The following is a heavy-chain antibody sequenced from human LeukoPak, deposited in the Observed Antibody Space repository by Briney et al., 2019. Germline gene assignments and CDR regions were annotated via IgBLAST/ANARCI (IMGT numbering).Heavy chain of an antibody. J-gene: IGHJ6*03. CDR3: ARAHYMDV. CDR2: IKSDGSST. CDR1: GFIFSNYW. Sequence: PGGSLRHSCAASGFIFSNYWMHWVRQAPGEGLVWVSRIKSDGSSTSYADSVKGRFTISRDNAKNTLYLQMNSLRAEDTAVYYCARAHYMDVWGKGTTVTVSS. V-gene: IGHV3-74*01.